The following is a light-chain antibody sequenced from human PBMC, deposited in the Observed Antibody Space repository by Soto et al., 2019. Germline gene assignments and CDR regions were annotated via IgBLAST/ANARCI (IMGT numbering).Light chain of an antibody. V-gene: IGKV3D-15*01. CDR1: QSVSRN. J-gene: IGKJ5*01. CDR3: QQYNKWPPT. CDR2: GAS. Sequence: EIAMTQSPATLSVSPGERATLSCRASQSVSRNLAWYQQKPGQAPRLLIYGASTRATGIPARFSGSGSGTEFTLTISSLQSEDFAVYYCQQYNKWPPTLGQGTRLEMK.